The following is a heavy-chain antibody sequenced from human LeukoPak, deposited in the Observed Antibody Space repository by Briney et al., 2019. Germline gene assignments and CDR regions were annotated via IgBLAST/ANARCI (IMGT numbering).Heavy chain of an antibody. CDR1: GFTFSSYA. CDR2: ISGSGGST. D-gene: IGHD3-10*01. V-gene: IGHV3-23*01. Sequence: GGSLRLSCAASGFTFSSYAMSWVRQAPGKGLEWVSAISGSGGSTYYADSVKGRFTISRDNSKNTLYLQMNSLRAEDTAVYYCAKARGRYGSGPQRDWGQGTLVTVSS. J-gene: IGHJ4*02. CDR3: AKARGRYGSGPQRD.